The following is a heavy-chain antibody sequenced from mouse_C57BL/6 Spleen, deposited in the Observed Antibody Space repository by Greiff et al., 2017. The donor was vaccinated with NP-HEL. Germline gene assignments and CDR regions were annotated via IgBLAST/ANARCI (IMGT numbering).Heavy chain of an antibody. D-gene: IGHD2-5*01. J-gene: IGHJ3*01. V-gene: IGHV5-17*01. CDR3: ARLDSNYGFAY. CDR1: GFTFSDYG. CDR2: ISSGSSTI. Sequence: EVQRVESGGGLVKPGGSLKLSCAASGFTFSDYGMHWVRQAPEKGLEWVAYISSGSSTIYYADTVKGRFTISRDNAKNTLFLQMTSLRSEDTAMYYCARLDSNYGFAYWGQGTLVTVSA.